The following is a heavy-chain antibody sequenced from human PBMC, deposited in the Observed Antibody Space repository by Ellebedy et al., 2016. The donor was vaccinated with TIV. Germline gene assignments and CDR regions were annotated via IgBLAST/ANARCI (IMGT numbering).Heavy chain of an antibody. Sequence: PGGSLRLSCAASGFTFSNYWMNWVRQAPGKGLEWVANIKEDGSEKYYVDSVKGRFTISRDNAKNSLYLQMNSLRAEDTAVYHCARGMRVMSYYYGMDVWGQGTTVTVSS. CDR3: ARGMRVMSYYYGMDV. CDR1: GFTFSNYW. D-gene: IGHD3-16*01. V-gene: IGHV3-7*04. J-gene: IGHJ6*02. CDR2: IKEDGSEK.